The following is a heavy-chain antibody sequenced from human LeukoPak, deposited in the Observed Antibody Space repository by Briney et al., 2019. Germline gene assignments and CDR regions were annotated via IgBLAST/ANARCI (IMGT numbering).Heavy chain of an antibody. CDR3: ARDREQQLPNWFDP. CDR2: INPNSGGT. V-gene: IGHV1-2*02. Sequence: ASVKVSCKASGYTFTGYYMHWVRQAPGQGLEWMGWINPNSGGTNYAQKFQGRVTMTRDTSISTAYMELSRLRSDNTAVYYCARDREQQLPNWFDPWGQGTLVTVSS. D-gene: IGHD6-13*01. CDR1: GYTFTGYY. J-gene: IGHJ5*02.